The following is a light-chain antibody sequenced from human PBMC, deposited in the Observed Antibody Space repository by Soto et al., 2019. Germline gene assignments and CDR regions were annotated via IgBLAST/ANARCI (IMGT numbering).Light chain of an antibody. CDR3: GSWDTSLSGII. CDR1: SFNIGDNY. V-gene: IGLV1-51*01. J-gene: IGLJ2*01. Sequence: QSVLTHPPSVSAAPGQKVTISCAGGSFNIGDNYVSWYQQLPGTAPKLLIDDNNKRPSGIPDRFSGSKSGTSATLDISGLQTGDEADYYCGSWDTSLSGIIFGGGTKLAV. CDR2: DNN.